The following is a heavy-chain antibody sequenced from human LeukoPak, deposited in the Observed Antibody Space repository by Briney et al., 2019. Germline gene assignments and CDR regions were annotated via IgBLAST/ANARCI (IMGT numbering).Heavy chain of an antibody. CDR1: GFTFGSFA. J-gene: IGHJ6*03. D-gene: IGHD2-2*01. Sequence: GGSLRLSCEASGFTFGSFAMSWVRQAPGKGLEWLSGISASGHYIYQADSVKGRFTISRRNSKNTLYIEMNSQRAEDTAVYYCARDGSWGDYQFYFYMDVWGKGTTVTVSS. CDR2: ISASGHYI. CDR3: ARDGSWGDYQFYFYMDV. V-gene: IGHV3-23*01.